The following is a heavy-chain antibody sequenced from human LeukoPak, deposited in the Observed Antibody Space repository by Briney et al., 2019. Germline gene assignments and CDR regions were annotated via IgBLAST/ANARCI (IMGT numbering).Heavy chain of an antibody. V-gene: IGHV6-1*01. D-gene: IGHD3-10*01. CDR1: GDSVSSNSAA. Sequence: SQTLSLTCAISGDSVSSNSAAWDWIRQSPSRGLEWLGTTYYRSKWYNDYAVSVKSRITINPDTSENQFSLQLNSVTPADTAVHYCARVVGASIDYWGQGTLVTVSS. CDR3: ARVVGASIDY. CDR2: TYYRSKWYN. J-gene: IGHJ4*02.